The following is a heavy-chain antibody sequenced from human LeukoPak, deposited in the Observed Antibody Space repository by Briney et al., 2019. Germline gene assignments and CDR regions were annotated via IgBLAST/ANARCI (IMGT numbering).Heavy chain of an antibody. D-gene: IGHD6-13*01. J-gene: IGHJ4*02. CDR3: ERAVRQQLGHDY. Sequence: GGALSLSCAPSGFTFSSYSMNCVRQAPGKGLVCVSCIRSSSTSIYSAASVKRRPPISRENANTSAYLQMNSPRAEDTAVYYCERAVRQQLGHDYWGPGTLVTVSS. CDR1: GFTFSSYS. CDR2: IRSSSTSI. V-gene: IGHV3-21*01.